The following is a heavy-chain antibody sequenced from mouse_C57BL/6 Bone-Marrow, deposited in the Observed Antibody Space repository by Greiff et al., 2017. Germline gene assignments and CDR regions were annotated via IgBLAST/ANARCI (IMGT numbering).Heavy chain of an antibody. Sequence: QVQLQQSGAELARPGASVKLSCKASGYTFTSYGISWVKQRTGQGLEWIGEIYPRSGNTYYNEKFKGKATLTADKSSSTAYMELRSLTSEDSAVYFCARSGGNYPWFAYWGQGTLVTVSA. J-gene: IGHJ3*01. D-gene: IGHD2-1*01. CDR3: ARSGGNYPWFAY. V-gene: IGHV1-81*01. CDR1: GYTFTSYG. CDR2: IYPRSGNT.